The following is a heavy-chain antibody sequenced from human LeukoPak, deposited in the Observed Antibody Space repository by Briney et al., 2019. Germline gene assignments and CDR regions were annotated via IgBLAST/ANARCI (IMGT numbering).Heavy chain of an antibody. CDR3: AKFRGSSSNYYGMDV. CDR1: GFTFSSYG. J-gene: IGHJ6*02. V-gene: IGHV3-30*18. CDR2: ISYDGSNK. D-gene: IGHD6-6*01. Sequence: GRSLRLSCAASGFTFSSYGMHWVRQAPGKGLEWVAVISYDGSNKYYADSVKGRFTISRDSSKNTLFLQMDSLRAEDTAVYYCAKFRGSSSNYYGMDVWGQGTTVTVSS.